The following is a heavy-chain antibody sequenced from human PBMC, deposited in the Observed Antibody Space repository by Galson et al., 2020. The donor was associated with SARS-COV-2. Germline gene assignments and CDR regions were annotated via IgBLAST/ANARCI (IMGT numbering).Heavy chain of an antibody. CDR3: ARDRVACSSTSCYSYYYYYGMDV. CDR1: GGSISSAGYY. D-gene: IGHD2-2*01. V-gene: IGHV4-61*02. Sequence: SETLSLTCTVSGGSISSAGYYWTWIRQAAGKGLEWIGRIYTSGTTNYNPSLKSRVNISVDTSKNQFSLKLSSVTAADTAVYYCARDRVACSSTSCYSYYYYYGMDVWGQGTTVTVSS. J-gene: IGHJ6*02. CDR2: IYTSGTT.